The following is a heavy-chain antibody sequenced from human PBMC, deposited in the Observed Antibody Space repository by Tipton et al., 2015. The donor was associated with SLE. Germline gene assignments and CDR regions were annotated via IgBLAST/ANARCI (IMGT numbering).Heavy chain of an antibody. CDR2: ISYDESNK. CDR1: GFTFSNYG. CDR3: ARVGLDY. J-gene: IGHJ4*02. Sequence: RSLRLSCAASGFTFSNYGMHWVRQAPGKGLEWVAVISYDESNKFYADSVKGRFTISRDNSKNTLYLQMNSLRAEDTALYYCARVGLDYWGQGTLVTVSS. D-gene: IGHD3-10*01. V-gene: IGHV3-30*03.